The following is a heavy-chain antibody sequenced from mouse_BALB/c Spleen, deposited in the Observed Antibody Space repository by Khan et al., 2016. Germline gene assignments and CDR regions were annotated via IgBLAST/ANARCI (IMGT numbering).Heavy chain of an antibody. V-gene: IGHV1S29*02. D-gene: IGHD2-4*01. CDR2: IYPYTGGT. CDR1: GYTFTDYN. Sequence: VQLKQSGPELVKPGASVKISCKASGYTFTDYNMHWVKQSHGKSLEWIGYIYPYTGGTGYNQKFKSKATLTVDNSSSTAYMELRSLTSEDSAVYYCARVFYDYYVDYWGQGTTLTVSS. CDR3: ARVFYDYYVDY. J-gene: IGHJ2*01.